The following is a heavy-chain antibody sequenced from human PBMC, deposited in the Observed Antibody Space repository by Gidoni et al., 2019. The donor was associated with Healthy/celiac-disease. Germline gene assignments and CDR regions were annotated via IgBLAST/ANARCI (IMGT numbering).Heavy chain of an antibody. V-gene: IGHV3-30*18. CDR3: AKGSSSGWFTSFFDN. D-gene: IGHD6-19*01. CDR1: GFPSSSYG. CDR2: LSYDGSNK. J-gene: IGHJ4*02. Sequence: QVQLVESGGGVVQPGTSLRRSCAASGFPSSSYGMHWVRQAPGKGLEWVAVLSYDGSNKYYADSVKGRFTISRDNSKNTLYLQMNSLGAEDTALYFCAKGSSSGWFTSFFDNWGLGTLVTVSS.